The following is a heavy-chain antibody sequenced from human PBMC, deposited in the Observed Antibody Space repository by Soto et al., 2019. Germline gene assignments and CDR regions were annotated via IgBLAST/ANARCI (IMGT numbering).Heavy chain of an antibody. CDR1: GFTFTSSA. CDR3: AAERTYCGGDCYVH. CDR2: IVVGSGNT. J-gene: IGHJ4*02. V-gene: IGHV1-58*01. D-gene: IGHD2-21*02. Sequence: QMQLVQSGPEVKKPGTSVKVSCKACGFTFTSSAVQWVRQARGQRLEWIGWIVVGSGNTNYAQKFQERVTITRDMSTSTAYMELSSLRSEDTAVYYCAAERTYCGGDCYVHWGQGTLVTVSS.